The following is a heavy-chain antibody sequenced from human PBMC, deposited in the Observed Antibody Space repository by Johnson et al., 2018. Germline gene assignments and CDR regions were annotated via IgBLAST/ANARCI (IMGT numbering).Heavy chain of an antibody. V-gene: IGHV3-53*01. D-gene: IGHD3-9*01. CDR1: RFTVSTNY. CDR3: ARGDILTGPDRRYYYGGMDV. CDR2: IYSDGTS. Sequence: VQLVQAGGGLIQPGGSLRLSCAAARFTVSTNYMNWVRQAPGKGLEWVSIIYSDGTSYYADSVKGRFTIPRNSSKNTVYLQMNSLRAEDTAVYYCARGDILTGPDRRYYYGGMDVWGQGPTVTVSS. J-gene: IGHJ6*02.